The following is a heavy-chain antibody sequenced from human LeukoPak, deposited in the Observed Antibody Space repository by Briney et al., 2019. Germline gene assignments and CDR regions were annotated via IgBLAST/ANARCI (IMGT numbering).Heavy chain of an antibody. V-gene: IGHV3-21*05. CDR2: ISTSSSYT. CDR1: GFTFSSYE. D-gene: IGHD1-26*01. CDR3: ARPNSGSSPGVVDY. Sequence: AGGSLRLSCAASGFTFSSYEMNWVRQAPGKGLEWVSYISTSSSYTKYADSVKGRFTISRDNAKNSLYLQMNSLRAEDTAVYYCARPNSGSSPGVVDYWGQGTLVTVSS. J-gene: IGHJ4*02.